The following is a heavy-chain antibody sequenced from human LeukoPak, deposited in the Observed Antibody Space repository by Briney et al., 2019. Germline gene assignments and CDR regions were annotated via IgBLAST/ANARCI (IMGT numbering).Heavy chain of an antibody. CDR3: ARGSSDIVVVPAAFRGAFDI. Sequence: SETLSLTCTVSGGSISSYYWSWIRQPPGKGLEWIGYIYYGGSTNYNPSLKSRVTISVDTSKNQFSLKLSSVTAADTAVYYCARGSSDIVVVPAAFRGAFDIWGQGTMVTVSS. J-gene: IGHJ3*02. CDR1: GGSISSYY. CDR2: IYYGGST. D-gene: IGHD2-2*01. V-gene: IGHV4-59*01.